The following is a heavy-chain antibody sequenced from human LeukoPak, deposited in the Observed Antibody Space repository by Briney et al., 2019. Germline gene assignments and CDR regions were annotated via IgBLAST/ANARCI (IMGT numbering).Heavy chain of an antibody. D-gene: IGHD2-2*02. Sequence: SVKVSCKASGGGFGNYGITWVRQAPGQGLEWVGGVIPIFGTSNYAPKFQGRVTITADRSTSTAYMELSSLRSEDTAVYYCARGGCSSTSCYTWGQGTLVTVSS. CDR2: VIPIFGTS. CDR3: ARGGCSSTSCYT. J-gene: IGHJ5*02. V-gene: IGHV1-69*06. CDR1: GGGFGNYG.